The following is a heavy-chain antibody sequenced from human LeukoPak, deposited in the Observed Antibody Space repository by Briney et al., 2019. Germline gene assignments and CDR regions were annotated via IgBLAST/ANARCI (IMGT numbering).Heavy chain of an antibody. CDR2: FDPEDGET. D-gene: IGHD6-19*01. CDR3: ARRYSSGWYADFAFDI. V-gene: IGHV1-24*01. Sequence: ASVKVSCKVSGYTLTELSMHWVRQAPGKGLEWMGGFDPEDGETIYAQKFQGRVTMTEDTSTDTAYMELSSLRSEDTAVYYCARRYSSGWYADFAFDIWGQGTMVTVSS. J-gene: IGHJ3*02. CDR1: GYTLTELS.